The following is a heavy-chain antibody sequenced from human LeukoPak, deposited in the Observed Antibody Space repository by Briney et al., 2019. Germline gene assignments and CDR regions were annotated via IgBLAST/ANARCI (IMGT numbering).Heavy chain of an antibody. V-gene: IGHV1-2*02. J-gene: IGHJ4*02. D-gene: IGHD3-10*01. Sequence: ASVKLSCKASGYTFTGYYIHWVRHAPGQGLELMGCINPNSGGTNYAHKFHGRVTMTRDTSLNTAYMELSSPRSDDTAVYYCPRDTGSGSYYWGQGTLVTVSS. CDR1: GYTFTGYY. CDR3: PRDTGSGSYY. CDR2: INPNSGGT.